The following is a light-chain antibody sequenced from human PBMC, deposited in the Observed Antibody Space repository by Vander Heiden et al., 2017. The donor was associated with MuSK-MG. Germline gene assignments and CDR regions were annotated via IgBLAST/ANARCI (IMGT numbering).Light chain of an antibody. Sequence: DIVMTQSPLCLPVTPGEPASIACRSRQSLLHSNGYNYWDWYLEKPGQSPQLLIDLGANRASGVPDRFSGSGSGTDFTLKISRVEAEDVGVYYCMQALQTRITFGQGTRLEIK. J-gene: IGKJ5*01. CDR3: MQALQTRIT. CDR1: QSLLHSNGYNY. CDR2: LGA. V-gene: IGKV2-28*01.